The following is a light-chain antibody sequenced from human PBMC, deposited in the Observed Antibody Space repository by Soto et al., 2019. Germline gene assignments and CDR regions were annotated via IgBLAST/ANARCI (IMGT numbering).Light chain of an antibody. V-gene: IGKV3-20*01. J-gene: IGKJ2*01. CDR2: HAS. Sequence: EIVLTQSPDTLSLFPGERAALSCRASQSVSNNYLAWYQLKPGQAPRLLIFHASSRATGTPDRFSGRGSGTDFTLTISTLEPEDFAVYYCQLYGSSPRSFGQGTKLEIK. CDR1: QSVSNNY. CDR3: QLYGSSPRS.